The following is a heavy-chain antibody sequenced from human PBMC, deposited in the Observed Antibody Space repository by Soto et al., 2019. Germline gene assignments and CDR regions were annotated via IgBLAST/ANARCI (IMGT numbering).Heavy chain of an antibody. CDR2: IDESGIT. Sequence: SETLSLTCSVYGVSLSGYYWSWIRQPPGKGLEWIGEIDESGITNYNSSLKSRVTISIDTSKSQLSLKLRSVNAADTAVYYCARSGAWIPDYWGQGILVTVSS. V-gene: IGHV4-34*01. D-gene: IGHD5-18*01. CDR1: GVSLSGYY. CDR3: ARSGAWIPDY. J-gene: IGHJ4*02.